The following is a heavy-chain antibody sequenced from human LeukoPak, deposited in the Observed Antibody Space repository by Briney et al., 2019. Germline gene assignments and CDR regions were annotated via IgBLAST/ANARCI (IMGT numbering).Heavy chain of an antibody. D-gene: IGHD3-16*01. CDR3: AREGEGGDFDY. Sequence: GGSLRLSCAASEFTFRTYSMNWVRQAPGKGLEWVSSISSGGKYIYYADSVKGRFTISRDKSKSTLYVQMNSLRLEDTAIYYCAREGEGGDFDYWGQGTLVTVSS. CDR1: EFTFRTYS. CDR2: ISSGGKYI. V-gene: IGHV3-21*01. J-gene: IGHJ4*02.